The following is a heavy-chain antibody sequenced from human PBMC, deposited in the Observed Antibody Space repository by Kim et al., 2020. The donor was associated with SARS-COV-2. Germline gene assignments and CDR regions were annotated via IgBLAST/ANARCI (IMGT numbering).Heavy chain of an antibody. CDR1: GGTFSSYA. CDR3: ARDASSSWYSGPWYFDL. CDR2: IIPIFGTA. V-gene: IGHV1-69*13. Sequence: SVKVSCKASGGTFSSYAISWVRQAPGQGLEWMGGIIPIFGTANYAQKFQGRVTITADESTSTAYMELSSLRSEETAVYYCARDASSSWYSGPWYFDLWGRGTLVTVSS. J-gene: IGHJ2*01. D-gene: IGHD6-13*01.